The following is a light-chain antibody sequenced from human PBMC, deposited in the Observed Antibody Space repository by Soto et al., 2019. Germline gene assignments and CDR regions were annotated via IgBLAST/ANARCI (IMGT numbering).Light chain of an antibody. CDR2: GAS. CDR1: QSVSSN. Sequence: EIVMMQSPATLSVSPGERVTLSCRASQSVSSNLAWYQQKSGQAPRLLIYGASTRATGIPARFSGSGSGTEFTLTISSLQSEDFAIYYCQQYGSSLPITFGQGTRLEIK. CDR3: QQYGSSLPIT. V-gene: IGKV3D-15*02. J-gene: IGKJ5*01.